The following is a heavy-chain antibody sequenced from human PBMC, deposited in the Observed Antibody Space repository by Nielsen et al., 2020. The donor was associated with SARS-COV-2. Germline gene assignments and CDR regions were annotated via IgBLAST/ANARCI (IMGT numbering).Heavy chain of an antibody. Sequence: ASVKVSCKASGYTFTGYYVHWVRQAPGQGLEWMGCINPYSGDTKYAQKFQGRVTMTRDTSASTVYMELSRLRSEDTAVYYCARAPSDFYGMDVWGQGTTVTVSS. CDR3: ARAPSDFYGMDV. CDR1: GYTFTGYY. CDR2: INPYSGDT. J-gene: IGHJ6*02. V-gene: IGHV1-2*02.